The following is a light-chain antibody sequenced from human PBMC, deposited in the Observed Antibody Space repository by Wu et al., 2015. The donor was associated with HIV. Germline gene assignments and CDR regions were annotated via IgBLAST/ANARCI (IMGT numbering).Light chain of an antibody. CDR1: QSVPGNY. CDR2: GAS. Sequence: ESVLTQSPDTLPLSPGERVTLSCRASQSVPGNYLAWYQQKPGQTPRLLIYGASSRATDVPDRFSGSGSGTDFTLTISSLEPEDFAVYFCQQYVGAPLTFGGGTKMEIK. CDR3: QQYVGAPLT. J-gene: IGKJ4*01. V-gene: IGKV3-20*01.